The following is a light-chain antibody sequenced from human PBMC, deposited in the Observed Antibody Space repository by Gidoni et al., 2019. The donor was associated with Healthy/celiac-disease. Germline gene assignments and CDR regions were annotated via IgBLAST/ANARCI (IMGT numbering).Light chain of an antibody. J-gene: IGKJ2*01. CDR1: QSVSSY. Sequence: DTVLTHSLATLSLSPEERATLSCRASQSVSSYLSWYQQKPGQAPRLLIYDASSRDTGIPARFSGSGSGTDFTLTISSLEPEDFAVYYCQQRSSWPPYTFGQGTKLEIK. CDR3: QQRSSWPPYT. CDR2: DAS. V-gene: IGKV3-11*01.